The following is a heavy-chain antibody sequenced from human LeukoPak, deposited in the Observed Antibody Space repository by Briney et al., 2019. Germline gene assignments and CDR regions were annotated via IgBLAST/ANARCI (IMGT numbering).Heavy chain of an antibody. D-gene: IGHD3-10*01. CDR2: IIPIFGTA. Sequence: SVKVSCKASGGTFSSYAISWVRQAPGQGLEWKGGIIPIFGTANHAQKFQGRVTITADESTSTAYMELSSLRSEDTAVYYCARSYGSGSYSWFDPWGQGTLVTVSS. V-gene: IGHV1-69*01. CDR1: GGTFSSYA. CDR3: ARSYGSGSYSWFDP. J-gene: IGHJ5*02.